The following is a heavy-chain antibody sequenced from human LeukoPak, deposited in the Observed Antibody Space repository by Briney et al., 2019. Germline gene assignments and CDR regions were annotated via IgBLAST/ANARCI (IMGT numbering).Heavy chain of an antibody. D-gene: IGHD3-9*01. CDR1: GFTFSRYS. CDR3: ARLKGDYDILTGSPWADI. V-gene: IGHV3-21*01. Sequence: GSLRLSCAAFGFTFSRYSMDWVRQAPGKGLEWVSSISSSSSYIYYAASVKGRFTISRDNAKNSLYLQMNSLRAEDTAVYYCARLKGDYDILTGSPWADIWGQGTMVTVSS. J-gene: IGHJ3*02. CDR2: ISSSSSYI.